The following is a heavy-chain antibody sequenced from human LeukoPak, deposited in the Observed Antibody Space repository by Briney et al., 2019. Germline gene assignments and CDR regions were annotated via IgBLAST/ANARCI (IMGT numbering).Heavy chain of an antibody. Sequence: GASVKVSCKASGYTFTSYYMHWVRQAPGQGLEWMGIINPSGGSTSYAQKFQGRVTMTRDMSTSTVYMELSSLRSEDTAVYYCARERGTLAVAGDAFDIWGQGTMVTVSS. D-gene: IGHD6-19*01. V-gene: IGHV1-46*01. CDR3: ARERGTLAVAGDAFDI. CDR1: GYTFTSYY. J-gene: IGHJ3*02. CDR2: INPSGGST.